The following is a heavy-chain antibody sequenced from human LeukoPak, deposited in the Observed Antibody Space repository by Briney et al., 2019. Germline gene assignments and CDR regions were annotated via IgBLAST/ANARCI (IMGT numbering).Heavy chain of an antibody. D-gene: IGHD3-22*01. Sequence: GESLKISCKGSGYSFTSYWIGWVRQMPGKGLEWTGIIYPGDSDTRYSPSFQGQVTISADKSISTAYLQWSSLKASDTAMYYCARPNHDSSGYYGFWGAFDIWGQGTMVTVSS. CDR3: ARPNHDSSGYYGFWGAFDI. CDR2: IYPGDSDT. V-gene: IGHV5-51*01. CDR1: GYSFTSYW. J-gene: IGHJ3*02.